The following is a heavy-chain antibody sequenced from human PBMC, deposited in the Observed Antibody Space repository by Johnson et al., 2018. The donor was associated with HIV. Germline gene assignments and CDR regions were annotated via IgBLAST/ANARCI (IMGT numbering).Heavy chain of an antibody. D-gene: IGHD3-10*01. CDR1: GFTFSSYG. CDR3: ARDRGDMVRGGAAFDI. Sequence: VQLVESGGGLVQPGRSLRLSCAASGFTFSSYGMHWVRQVPGKGLDWVAVISYTGGSIDYAGSVKGRFTISRDNSKNTLYLQMNSLRAEDTAVYSCARDRGDMVRGGAAFDIWGQGTMVTVSS. CDR2: ISYTGGSI. V-gene: IGHV3-30*19. J-gene: IGHJ3*02.